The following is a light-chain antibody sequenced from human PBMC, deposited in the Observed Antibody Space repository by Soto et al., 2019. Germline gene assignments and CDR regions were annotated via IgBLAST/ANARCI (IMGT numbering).Light chain of an antibody. CDR1: QSIGSR. V-gene: IGKV1-5*03. CDR2: KAS. J-gene: IGKJ1*01. CDR3: HQYENFFWT. Sequence: DIQMTQSPSTLSASVGDRVTITCRASQSIGSRLAWYQQKPGEAPKLLIYKASSLQSWVPSRFSGSGSETEFTLTISSLQPEDFASYYCHQYENFFWTFGQGTKVEF.